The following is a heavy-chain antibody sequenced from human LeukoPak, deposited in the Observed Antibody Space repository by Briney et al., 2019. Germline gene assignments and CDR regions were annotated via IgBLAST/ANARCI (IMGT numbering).Heavy chain of an antibody. D-gene: IGHD5-24*01. CDR3: ARDRVEDGYNFDYYYYMDV. Sequence: PSETLSLTCTVSGGSISIYYWNWIRQPAGKGLEWIGRIFTSGITNYNPSLKSRVTMSVDTSKNQFSLKLSSVTAADTAVYYCARDRVEDGYNFDYYYYMDVWGKGTTVTVSS. CDR1: GGSISIYY. V-gene: IGHV4-4*07. CDR2: IFTSGIT. J-gene: IGHJ6*03.